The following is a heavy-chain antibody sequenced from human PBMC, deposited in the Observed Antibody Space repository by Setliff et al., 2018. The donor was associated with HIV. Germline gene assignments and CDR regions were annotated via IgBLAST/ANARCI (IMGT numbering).Heavy chain of an antibody. V-gene: IGHV4-30-2*02. CDR1: GGSISSGGYS. Sequence: SETLSLTCAVSGGSISSGGYSWTWIRQPPGKGLEWIAYIFHSGRIYYNPTLKSRFTISRDNSKNTLYLQMNSLRAEDTAVYYCANDPSQWLVIPSDFDYWGQGTLVTVSS. D-gene: IGHD6-19*01. J-gene: IGHJ4*02. CDR2: IFHSGRI. CDR3: ANDPSQWLVIPSDFDY.